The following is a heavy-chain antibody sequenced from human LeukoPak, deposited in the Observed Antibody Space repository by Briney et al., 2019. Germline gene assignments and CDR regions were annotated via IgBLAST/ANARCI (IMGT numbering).Heavy chain of an antibody. V-gene: IGHV3-53*01. CDR3: ARRVTMVRGPFDN. Sequence: TGGSLRLSCAASGFTFSSYAMHWVRQAPGKGLEWVSVIYSGGSTYYADSVKGRFTISRDNSKNTLFLQTNSLRAEDTAVYYCARRVTMVRGPFDNWGQGTLVTVSS. D-gene: IGHD3-10*01. J-gene: IGHJ4*02. CDR2: IYSGGST. CDR1: GFTFSSYA.